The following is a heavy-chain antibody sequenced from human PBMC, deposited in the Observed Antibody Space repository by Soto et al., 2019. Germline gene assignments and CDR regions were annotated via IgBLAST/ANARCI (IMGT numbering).Heavy chain of an antibody. CDR2: IYYSGST. CDR1: GGSISSSSYY. J-gene: IGHJ4*02. D-gene: IGHD3-22*01. V-gene: IGHV4-39*01. Sequence: SETLSLTCTVSGGSISSSSYYWGWIRQPPGKGLEWIGSIYYSGSTYYNPSLKSRVTISVDTSKNQFSLKLSSVTAADTAVYYCAVITTDYWGQGTLVTVSS. CDR3: AVITTDY.